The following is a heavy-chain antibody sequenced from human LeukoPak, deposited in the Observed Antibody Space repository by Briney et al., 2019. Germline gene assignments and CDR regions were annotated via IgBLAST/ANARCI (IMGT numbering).Heavy chain of an antibody. D-gene: IGHD3-10*01. J-gene: IGHJ5*02. CDR2: IHYTGST. Sequence: SETLSLTCTVSGGSISSYYWSWILQSPGKGLECIGYIHYTGSTNYNPSLKSRATISVETSKNQFSLKLKSVTAADTAVYYCARGGYYGSGNDFRFDPWGQGTLVTVSS. CDR1: GGSISSYY. V-gene: IGHV4-59*01. CDR3: ARGGYYGSGNDFRFDP.